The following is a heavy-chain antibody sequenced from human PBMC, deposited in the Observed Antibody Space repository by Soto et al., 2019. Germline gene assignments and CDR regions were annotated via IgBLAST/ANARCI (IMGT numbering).Heavy chain of an antibody. Sequence: GSLRLSCAASGFTFSSYAMSWVRQAPGKGLEWVSAISGSGGSTYYADSVKGRFTISRDNSKNTLYLQMNSLRAEDTAVYYCAKDPRSSTKFIWFDPWGQGTLVTVSS. J-gene: IGHJ5*02. CDR2: ISGSGGST. CDR1: GFTFSSYA. V-gene: IGHV3-23*01. D-gene: IGHD2-2*01. CDR3: AKDPRSSTKFIWFDP.